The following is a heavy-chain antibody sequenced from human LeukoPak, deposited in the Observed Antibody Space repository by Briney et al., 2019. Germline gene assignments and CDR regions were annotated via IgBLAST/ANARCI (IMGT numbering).Heavy chain of an antibody. D-gene: IGHD2-2*01. V-gene: IGHV3-48*04. CDR2: ISSTGKTI. J-gene: IGHJ4*02. Sequence: GGSLRLSCAASGFTFSTYRMNWVRQAPGRGLKWVSYISSTGKTIFYADSVRGRFTISRDNAKSSLYLQMNSLRAEDTAVYYCASLDCSSTSCRDYWGQGTLVTVSS. CDR1: GFTFSTYR. CDR3: ASLDCSSTSCRDY.